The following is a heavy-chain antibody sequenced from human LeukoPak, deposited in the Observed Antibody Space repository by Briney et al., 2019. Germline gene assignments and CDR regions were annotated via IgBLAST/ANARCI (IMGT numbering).Heavy chain of an antibody. CDR1: GFTFSTYG. CDR2: ISYDGSDK. CDR3: ARGLGTPGHGNVHYYYMDV. Sequence: GGSLRLSCAASGFTFSTYGMHWVRQVPGKGLEWVAVISYDGSDKYYADSVKGRFTISRDNSKNTLYLQMNSLRPEDTAEYYCARGLGTPGHGNVHYYYMDVWGKGTTVTVSS. V-gene: IGHV3-30*04. J-gene: IGHJ6*03. D-gene: IGHD1-14*01.